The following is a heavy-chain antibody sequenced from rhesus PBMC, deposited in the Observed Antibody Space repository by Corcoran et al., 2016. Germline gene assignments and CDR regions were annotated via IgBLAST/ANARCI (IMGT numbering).Heavy chain of an antibody. CDR3: ARLGHSSWSFSYFDY. D-gene: IGHD6-13*01. V-gene: IGHV4S11*01. J-gene: IGHJ4*01. CDR2: IYGSGSST. CDR1: GGSISSNY. Sequence: QVQLQESGPGLVKPLETLSLTCAVSGGSISSNYWSWIRKPPGKGLEWIGYIYGSGSSTHNNPSLNSLVTLSVDPSKNQFSLKLSSVAAADTAVYYCARLGHSSWSFSYFDYWGQGVLVTVSS.